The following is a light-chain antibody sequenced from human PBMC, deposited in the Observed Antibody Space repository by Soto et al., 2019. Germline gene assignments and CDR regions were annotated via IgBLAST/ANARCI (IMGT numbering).Light chain of an antibody. CDR1: QNILYTNNKNY. J-gene: IGKJ4*01. CDR2: WAS. CDR3: QQCYSAPLT. V-gene: IGKV4-1*01. Sequence: DIVMTQSPDSLAVSLGERATINCKSRQNILYTNNKNYLVWYQQKPGQPPKLLISWASTREYGVPDRFSGSGSGTDFTLTISSLQADDVAVYYCQQCYSAPLTFGGGTKVDI.